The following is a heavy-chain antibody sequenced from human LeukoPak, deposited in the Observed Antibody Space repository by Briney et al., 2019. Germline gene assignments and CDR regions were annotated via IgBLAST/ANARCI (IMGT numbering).Heavy chain of an antibody. CDR1: GFTFSSYS. CDR3: ARDLSSSSWFRRGAFDY. V-gene: IGHV3-21*01. D-gene: IGHD6-13*01. CDR2: ISSSSSYI. Sequence: GGSLRLSCAASGFTFSSYSMNWVRQAPGKGLEWVSSISSSSSYIYYADSVNGRFTISRDNAKNSLYLQMNSLRAEDTAVYYCARDLSSSSWFRRGAFDYWGQGTLVTVSS. J-gene: IGHJ4*02.